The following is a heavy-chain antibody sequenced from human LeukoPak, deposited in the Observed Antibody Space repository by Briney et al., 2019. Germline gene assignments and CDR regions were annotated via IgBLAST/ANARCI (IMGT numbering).Heavy chain of an antibody. D-gene: IGHD2-15*01. V-gene: IGHV4-34*01. CDR3: ARWWVAADYYYYMDV. CDR1: VGSLTAYY. J-gene: IGHJ6*03. Sequence: PSETLSLTCAVYVGSLTAYYWRCIRQPPGKGLEWIGEINHSGSTNYNPSLKSRVTISVDTSKNQFSLKLTSVTAADTAVYYGARWWVAADYYYYMDVWGKGTTVTVSS. CDR2: INHSGST.